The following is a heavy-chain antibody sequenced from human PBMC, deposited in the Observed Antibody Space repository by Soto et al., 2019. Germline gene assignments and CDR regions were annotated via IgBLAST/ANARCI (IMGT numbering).Heavy chain of an antibody. V-gene: IGHV1-2*02. CDR3: ARDQSPSSGWPGMDV. Sequence: ASVKVSCKASGYTFTDYYMRWVRQAPGQGLEWMGWINPNSGGTNYAQKFQGRVTMTRDTSISTAYMELNRLRSDDTAVYYCARDQSPSSGWPGMDVWGQGTTVTVSS. D-gene: IGHD6-19*01. J-gene: IGHJ6*02. CDR1: GYTFTDYY. CDR2: INPNSGGT.